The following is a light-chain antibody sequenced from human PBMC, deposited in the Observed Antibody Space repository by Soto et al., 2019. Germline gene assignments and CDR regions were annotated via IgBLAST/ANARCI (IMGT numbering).Light chain of an antibody. CDR3: SAWDDSLNGYV. J-gene: IGLJ1*01. CDR1: SSNIGSNA. V-gene: IGLV1-44*01. Sequence: QSVLTQPPSASGTPGQRATISCSGSSSNIGSNAVNWYQQLPGTAPKLLIYTNNQRPSEVPDRFSGSKSGTSASLAISGLQSEDEADYYCSAWDDSLNGYVFGTGTKVTVL. CDR2: TNN.